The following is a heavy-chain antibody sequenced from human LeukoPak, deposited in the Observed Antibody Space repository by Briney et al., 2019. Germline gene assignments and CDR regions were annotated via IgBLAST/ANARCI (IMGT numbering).Heavy chain of an antibody. CDR2: ISYDGSNK. J-gene: IGHJ4*02. V-gene: IGHV3-30*18. CDR3: AKDQGYDSSGYKNY. D-gene: IGHD3-22*01. CDR1: GFTFSSYG. Sequence: GRSLRLSCAASGFTFSSYGMHWVRQAPGKGLEWVAVISYDGSNKYYADSVKGRFTISRDNSKNTLYLQMNSLRAEDTAVYYCAKDQGYDSSGYKNYWGQGTLVTVSS.